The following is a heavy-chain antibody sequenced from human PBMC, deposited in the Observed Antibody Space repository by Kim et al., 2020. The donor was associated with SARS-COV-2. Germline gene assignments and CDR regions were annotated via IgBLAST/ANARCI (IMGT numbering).Heavy chain of an antibody. CDR3: ARELNPFGSSPKSFDY. CDR1: GFTFSSYG. D-gene: IGHD1-26*01. Sequence: GGSLRLSCAASGFTFSSYGMHWVRQAPGKGLEWVAVISYDGSNKYYADSVKGRFTISRDNSKNTLYLQMNSLRAEDTAVYYCARELNPFGSSPKSFDYWGQGTLVTVSS. V-gene: IGHV3-33*05. CDR2: ISYDGSNK. J-gene: IGHJ4*02.